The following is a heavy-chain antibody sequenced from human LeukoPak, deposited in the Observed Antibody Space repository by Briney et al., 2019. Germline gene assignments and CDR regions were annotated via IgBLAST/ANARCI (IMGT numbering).Heavy chain of an antibody. V-gene: IGHV1-2*06. J-gene: IGHJ4*02. D-gene: IGHD3-22*01. CDR1: GYTFTGYY. Sequence: ASVKVSCKASGYTFTGYYMHWVRQAPGQGLEWMGRINPNSGGTNYAQKFQGRVTMTRDTSISTAYMELSRLRSDDTAVYYCARGNYYDSSGYSIWGQGTLVTVSS. CDR2: INPNSGGT. CDR3: ARGNYYDSSGYSI.